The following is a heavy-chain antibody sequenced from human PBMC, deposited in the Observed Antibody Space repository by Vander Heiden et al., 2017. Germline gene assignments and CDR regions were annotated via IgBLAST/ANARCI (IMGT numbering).Heavy chain of an antibody. Sequence: EVQLVESGGGLVQPGGSLRLSCAASGFTFSSYWMSWVRQAPGKGLEWVANIKQDGSEKYYVDSVKGRFTISRDNAKNSLYLQMNSLRAEDTAVYYCARDLRGRRSGWYIDYWGQGTLVTVSS. D-gene: IGHD6-19*01. CDR1: GFTFSSYW. J-gene: IGHJ4*02. CDR3: ARDLRGRRSGWYIDY. V-gene: IGHV3-7*01. CDR2: IKQDGSEK.